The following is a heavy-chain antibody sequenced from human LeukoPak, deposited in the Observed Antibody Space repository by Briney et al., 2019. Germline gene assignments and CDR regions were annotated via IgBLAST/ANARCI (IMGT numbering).Heavy chain of an antibody. CDR3: AKRGVVIRVILVGFHKEAYYFDS. V-gene: IGHV3-23*01. J-gene: IGHJ4*02. CDR2: ISDSGGRT. Sequence: GGSLRLSCAVSGITLSNYGMSWVRQAPGKGLEWVAGISDSGGRTNYADSVKGRFTISRENSKNTLYLQMNSLRAEGTAVYFCAKRGVVIRVILVGFHKEAYYFDSWGQGALVTVSS. CDR1: GITLSNYG. D-gene: IGHD3-10*01.